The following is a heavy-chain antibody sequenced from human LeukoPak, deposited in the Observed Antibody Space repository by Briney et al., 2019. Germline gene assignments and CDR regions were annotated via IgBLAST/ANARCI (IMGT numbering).Heavy chain of an antibody. CDR1: GFTFTDYW. V-gene: IGHV3-7*01. CDR3: ARDVSVSGMDV. J-gene: IGHJ6*02. D-gene: IGHD5/OR15-5a*01. CDR2: IKGDGSEK. Sequence: GGSLRLSCAASGFTFTDYWMSWVRQAPGKGLEWVANIKGDGSEKYYVDSVKGRFTISRDNPKKSVYLQMNSLRAEDTAIYYCARDVSVSGMDVWGQGTTVIVSS.